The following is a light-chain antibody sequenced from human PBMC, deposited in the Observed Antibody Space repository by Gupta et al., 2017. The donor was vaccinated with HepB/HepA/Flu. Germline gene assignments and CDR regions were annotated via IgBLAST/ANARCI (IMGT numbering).Light chain of an antibody. V-gene: IGKV3-11*01. CDR1: QSVSSY. CDR2: DAS. CDR3: QQRGNWPYT. J-gene: IGKJ2*01. Sequence: ELLLTHPPATLSLSPGEGATLSCRASQSVSSYLAWYQQKPGQAPRLLIYDASNRATGIPARFSGSGSGTDFTLTISSLEPEDFALYYCQQRGNWPYTFGQGTKLEIK.